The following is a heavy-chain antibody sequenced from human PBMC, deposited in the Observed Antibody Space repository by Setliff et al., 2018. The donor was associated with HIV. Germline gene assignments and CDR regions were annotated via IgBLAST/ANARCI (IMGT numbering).Heavy chain of an antibody. Sequence: WWSWVRQSPGKGLEWIGEIYHSGSTDYNPSLKSRVTISVDTSKNLFSLKMTSVTPADTAVYYCARGIDNFWSGYVRWGQGTLVTVSS. V-gene: IGHV4-4*02. J-gene: IGHJ4*02. CDR1: W. CDR3: ARGIDNFWSGYVR. CDR2: IYHSGST. D-gene: IGHD3-3*01.